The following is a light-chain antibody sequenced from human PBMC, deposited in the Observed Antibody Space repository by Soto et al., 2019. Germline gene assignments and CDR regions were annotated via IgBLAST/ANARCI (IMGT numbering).Light chain of an antibody. CDR3: QQRYNWYS. CDR1: QSISTY. CDR2: DAS. V-gene: IGKV3-11*01. Sequence: EIVLTQSPATLSLSPGDRATLSCRTSQSISTYLTWYQQKPGQAPRLLIYDASNRATGIPARFSGSGSGTDFTLTISSLEPEDFVVYYCQQRYNWYSFGQGTKLE. J-gene: IGKJ2*01.